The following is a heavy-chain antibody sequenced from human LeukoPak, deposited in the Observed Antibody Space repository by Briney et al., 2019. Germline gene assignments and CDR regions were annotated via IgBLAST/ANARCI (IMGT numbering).Heavy chain of an antibody. CDR3: ARGTHYGYSYDDY. CDR1: GFTFSSYR. V-gene: IGHV3-21*01. D-gene: IGHD5-18*01. J-gene: IGHJ4*02. Sequence: GGSLRLSCAASGFTFSSYRMNWVRQAPGKGLEWVSSISSSSSYIYYADSVKGRFTISRDNAKNSLYLQMNSLRAENTAVYYCARGTHYGYSYDDYWGQGTLVTVSS. CDR2: ISSSSSYI.